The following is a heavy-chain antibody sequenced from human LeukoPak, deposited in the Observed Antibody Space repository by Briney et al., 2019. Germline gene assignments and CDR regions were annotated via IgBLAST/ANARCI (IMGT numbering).Heavy chain of an antibody. J-gene: IGHJ4*02. Sequence: AETLSLTCTVSGGSISSYYWSWIRQPPGKGLEWIGYIYYSGSTNYNPSLKSRVTISVDTSKNQFSLKLSSVTAADTAVYYCARGPGATVDYWGQGTLLSVPS. CDR2: IYYSGST. D-gene: IGHD1-26*01. CDR1: GGSISSYY. CDR3: ARGPGATVDY. V-gene: IGHV4-59*01.